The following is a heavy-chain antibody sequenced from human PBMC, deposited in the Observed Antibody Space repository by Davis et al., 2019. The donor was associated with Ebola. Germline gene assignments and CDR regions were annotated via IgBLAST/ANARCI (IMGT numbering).Heavy chain of an antibody. CDR3: ARGYCTGGVCSHFDY. Sequence: MPSETLSLTCTVSGGSISSSSYYWGWIRQPPGKGLEWIGSIYYSGSTYYNPSLKSRVTISVDTSKNQFSLKLSSVTAADTAVYYCARGYCTGGVCSHFDYWGQGTLVTVSS. D-gene: IGHD2-8*02. CDR2: IYYSGST. V-gene: IGHV4-39*07. CDR1: GGSISSSSYY. J-gene: IGHJ4*02.